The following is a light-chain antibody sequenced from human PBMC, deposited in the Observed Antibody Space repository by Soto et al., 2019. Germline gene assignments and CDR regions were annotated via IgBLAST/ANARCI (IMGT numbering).Light chain of an antibody. CDR1: QSVSYN. V-gene: IGKV3-15*01. Sequence: ELLWAQSPGHLSLSPGARSTLSGEASQSVSYNLAWYQHKPGKAPRLLIYGPSTRATGIPARFSGSGSGTEFTLTINSLQSEDFALYYCQQYNNWPRTFGQGTKVDIK. J-gene: IGKJ1*01. CDR2: GPS. CDR3: QQYNNWPRT.